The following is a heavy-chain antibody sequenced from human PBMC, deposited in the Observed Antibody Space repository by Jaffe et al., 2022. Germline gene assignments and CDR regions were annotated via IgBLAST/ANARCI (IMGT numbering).Heavy chain of an antibody. D-gene: IGHD3-10*01. CDR1: GYTFTSYY. V-gene: IGHV1-46*01. CDR2: INPSGGST. Sequence: QVQLVQSGAEVKKPGASVKVSCKASGYTFTSYYMHWVRQAPGQGLEWMGIINPSGGSTSYAQKFQGRVTMTRDTSTSTVYMELSSLRSEDTAVYYCARAIKGLGLSPGVNDYWGQGTLVTVSS. CDR3: ARAIKGLGLSPGVNDY. J-gene: IGHJ4*02.